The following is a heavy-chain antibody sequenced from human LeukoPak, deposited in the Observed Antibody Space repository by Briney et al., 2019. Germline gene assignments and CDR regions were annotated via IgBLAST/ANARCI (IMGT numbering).Heavy chain of an antibody. Sequence: GGSLRLSCAASGFTFSRYGMHWVRQAPGKGLEWGATISHDGSNKNYGDSVKGRFTISRDNSKNTLYVQMNSLRAEDTAVYFCAKDWGDYYASGSSYLDDWGQGTLVTVSS. CDR2: ISHDGSNK. CDR1: GFTFSRYG. V-gene: IGHV3-30*18. J-gene: IGHJ4*02. CDR3: AKDWGDYYASGSSYLDD. D-gene: IGHD3-10*01.